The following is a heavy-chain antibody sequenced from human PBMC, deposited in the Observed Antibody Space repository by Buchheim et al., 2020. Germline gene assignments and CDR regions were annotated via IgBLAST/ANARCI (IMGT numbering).Heavy chain of an antibody. Sequence: QVQLEESGPGLVKPSETLSLTCSVSGASVNSPGIHWSWIRQPPGKGPEYIGNIFYSGSTNYNPSLKSRLTISLDTSRNQFSLNLTSVTTADTAVYYCARDPVTARSFDLWGRGT. D-gene: IGHD5-18*01. V-gene: IGHV4-61*08. CDR2: IFYSGST. J-gene: IGHJ2*01. CDR1: GASVNSPGIH. CDR3: ARDPVTARSFDL.